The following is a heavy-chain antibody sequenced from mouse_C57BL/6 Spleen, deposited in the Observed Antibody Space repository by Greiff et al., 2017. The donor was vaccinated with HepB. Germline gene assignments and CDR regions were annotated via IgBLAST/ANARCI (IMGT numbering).Heavy chain of an antibody. D-gene: IGHD2-1*01. Sequence: QVQLKQPGAELVKPGASVKLSCKASGYTFTSYWMHWVKQRPGQGLEWIGMIHPNSGSTNYNEKFKSKATLTLDKSSSTAYMQLSSLTSEDSAVYYCARGDGNLYYFDYWGQGTTLTVSS. J-gene: IGHJ2*01. CDR2: IHPNSGST. CDR3: ARGDGNLYYFDY. CDR1: GYTFTSYW. V-gene: IGHV1-64*01.